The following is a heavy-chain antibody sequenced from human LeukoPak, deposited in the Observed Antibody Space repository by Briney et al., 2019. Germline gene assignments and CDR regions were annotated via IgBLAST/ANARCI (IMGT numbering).Heavy chain of an antibody. Sequence: SETLSLTCTVSGGSISSGCYYWSWIRQHPGKGLEWIGYIYYSGTTDFNPSLKSRVTISLDTSKNQFSLKLSSVTAADTAVYYCAYYYGSASYYYFDYWGQGTLVTVSS. CDR1: GGSISSGCYY. CDR2: IYYSGTT. D-gene: IGHD3-10*01. CDR3: AYYYGSASYYYFDY. V-gene: IGHV4-31*03. J-gene: IGHJ4*02.